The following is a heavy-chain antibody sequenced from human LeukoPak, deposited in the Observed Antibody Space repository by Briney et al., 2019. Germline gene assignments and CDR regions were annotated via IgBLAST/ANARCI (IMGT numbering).Heavy chain of an antibody. D-gene: IGHD3-10*01. J-gene: IGHJ4*02. CDR1: GGTFSTYV. CDR2: ISVYNGNT. Sequence: ASVKVSYKASGGTFSTYVISWVRQAPGQGLEWMGWISVYNGNTNYAQKFQGRVTMITDTSTSTAYMELGSLRSDDTAVYYCARVLARGIIITRFDYWGQGTLVTVSS. CDR3: ARVLARGIIITRFDY. V-gene: IGHV1-18*01.